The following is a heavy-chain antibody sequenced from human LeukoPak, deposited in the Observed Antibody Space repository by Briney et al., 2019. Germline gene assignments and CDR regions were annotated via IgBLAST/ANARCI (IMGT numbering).Heavy chain of an antibody. Sequence: GGSLRLFCAASGFTLSSYEMNWVRQAPGKGLEWVSYISSSSSTIYYADAVKGRFIISRDNSKNTLFLEMNSLRAEDTAVYFCAKDFSQEGSHSVDFWGQGTLVTVSS. V-gene: IGHV3-48*03. CDR2: ISSSSSTI. CDR3: AKDFSQEGSHSVDF. J-gene: IGHJ4*02. D-gene: IGHD2/OR15-2a*01. CDR1: GFTLSSYE.